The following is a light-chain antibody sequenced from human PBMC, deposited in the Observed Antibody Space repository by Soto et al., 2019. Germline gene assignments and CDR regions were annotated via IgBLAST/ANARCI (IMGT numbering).Light chain of an antibody. CDR2: WAS. Sequence: DIVMTQSPDSLAVSLGERATINCKSSQNILYSSNNQNYLAWYQQKPGQPPKLLIYWASTRESGVPDRFSGSGSATDFTLTISSLQAEDVAVYYCQQYYNTPLTFGGGTKVEIK. CDR3: QQYYNTPLT. CDR1: QNILYSSNNQNY. V-gene: IGKV4-1*01. J-gene: IGKJ4*01.